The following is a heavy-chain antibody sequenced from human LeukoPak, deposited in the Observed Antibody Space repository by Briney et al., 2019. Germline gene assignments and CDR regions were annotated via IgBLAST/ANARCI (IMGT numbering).Heavy chain of an antibody. CDR2: MNPNSGNT. Sequence: ASVKVSCKASGYTFTGYYMHWVRQATGQGLEWMGWMNPNSGNTGYAQKFQGRVTITRNTSISTAYMELSSLRSEDTAVYYCARAPGGSGYAFDIWGQGTMVTVSS. CDR1: GYTFTGYY. D-gene: IGHD1-26*01. CDR3: ARAPGGSGYAFDI. V-gene: IGHV1-8*03. J-gene: IGHJ3*02.